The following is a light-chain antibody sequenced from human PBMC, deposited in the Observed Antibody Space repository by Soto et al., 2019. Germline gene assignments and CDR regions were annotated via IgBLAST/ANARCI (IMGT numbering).Light chain of an antibody. CDR1: QSLNSL. CDR2: DAS. V-gene: IGKV1-5*01. Sequence: DIQMTQSPSTLSASVGDRVTITCRASQSLNSLLAWYQQKPGRAPKLLIYDASTLESGVPSRFSGSGSGTEFTLTISSLQTDDFATYYCQQTYTTPETFGQGTKVDIK. J-gene: IGKJ1*01. CDR3: QQTYTTPET.